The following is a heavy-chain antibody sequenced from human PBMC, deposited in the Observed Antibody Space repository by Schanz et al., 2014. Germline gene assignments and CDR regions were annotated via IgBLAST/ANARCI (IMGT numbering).Heavy chain of an antibody. J-gene: IGHJ4*02. CDR3: ARDFSAYVGNDFDY. V-gene: IGHV1-18*01. CDR2: INGYNGHT. Sequence: QVQLVQSGAEVKKPGASVKVSCKASGYTFSSYGITWVRQAPGQGLEWMGWINGYNGHTLYAQKFQGRVTMTTDTSTSTSYMELTSLRFDDAAVYYCARDFSAYVGNDFDYWGQGTLVTVSS. D-gene: IGHD5-12*01. CDR1: GYTFSSYG.